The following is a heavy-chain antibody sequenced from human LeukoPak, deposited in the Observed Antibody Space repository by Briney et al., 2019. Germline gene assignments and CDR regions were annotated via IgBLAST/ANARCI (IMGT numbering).Heavy chain of an antibody. Sequence: KTSETLSLTCTVSGGSISSSSYYWGWIRQPPGKGLEWIGSIYYSGSTYYNPSLKSRVAISVDTSKNQFSLKLTSVTAADTAVYYCARHGGYSYGYSYNWFDPWGQGTLVTVSS. CDR1: GGSISSSSYY. J-gene: IGHJ5*02. CDR3: ARHGGYSYGYSYNWFDP. D-gene: IGHD5-18*01. CDR2: IYYSGST. V-gene: IGHV4-39*07.